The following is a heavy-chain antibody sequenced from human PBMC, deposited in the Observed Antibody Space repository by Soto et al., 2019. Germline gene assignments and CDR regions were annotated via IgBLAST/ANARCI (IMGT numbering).Heavy chain of an antibody. CDR1: GFTFSNYA. CDR3: AKAGYCSGGNCYSVPFDC. CDR2: ISGSGGST. J-gene: IGHJ4*02. Sequence: GGSLRLCCAASGFTFSNYAMNWVRQAPGKGLEWVSAISGSGGSTYYADSAKGRFTISRDNSKNTLYLQMNSLRVEDTAVYYCAKAGYCSGGNCYSVPFDCWGQGTLVTVSS. D-gene: IGHD2-15*01. V-gene: IGHV3-23*01.